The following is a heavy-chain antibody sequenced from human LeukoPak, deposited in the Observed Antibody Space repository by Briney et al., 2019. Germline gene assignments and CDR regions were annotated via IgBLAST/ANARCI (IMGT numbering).Heavy chain of an antibody. J-gene: IGHJ4*02. Sequence: GGSLRLSCAASGFTFSSYWMSWVRQAPGKVLEWVANIKQDGSEKYYVDSVKGRFTISRDNAKNSLYLQMNSLRAEDTAVYYCARYAPYYYDSSGYSYFDYWGQGTLVTVSS. D-gene: IGHD3-22*01. CDR3: ARYAPYYYDSSGYSYFDY. CDR2: IKQDGSEK. V-gene: IGHV3-7*01. CDR1: GFTFSSYW.